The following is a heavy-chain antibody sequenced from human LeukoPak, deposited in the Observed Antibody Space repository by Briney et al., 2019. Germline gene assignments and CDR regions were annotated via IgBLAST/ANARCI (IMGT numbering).Heavy chain of an antibody. CDR2: IKSDGST. J-gene: IGHJ1*01. Sequence: GGSLRLSCAASGFTFSSYWMHWVRQPPGKGLVWVSRIKSDGSTNHADSVKGRFTISRDNAKNTVSLQMNSLRAEDTGVYYCARAPSEIGGYYPEYFRHWGQGTLVTVSS. D-gene: IGHD3-22*01. CDR1: GFTFSSYW. V-gene: IGHV3-74*01. CDR3: ARAPSEIGGYYPEYFRH.